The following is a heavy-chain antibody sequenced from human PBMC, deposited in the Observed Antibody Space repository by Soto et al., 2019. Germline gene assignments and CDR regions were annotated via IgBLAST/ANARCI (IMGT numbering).Heavy chain of an antibody. CDR2: TYYKSKWFI. Sequence: QVQLQLSGPGLVKPSQTLSLTCGISGDSVSSNSAGWNWIRQTPSRGLEWLGRTYYKSKWFINYAVSVKSRIIINADTCKNQFSLQLDSVTPEDTAVYYCARGSWDDVSGHYYMDVWAKGTTVTVSS. CDR3: ARGSWDDVSGHYYMDV. CDR1: GDSVSSNSAG. D-gene: IGHD3-9*01. J-gene: IGHJ6*03. V-gene: IGHV6-1*01.